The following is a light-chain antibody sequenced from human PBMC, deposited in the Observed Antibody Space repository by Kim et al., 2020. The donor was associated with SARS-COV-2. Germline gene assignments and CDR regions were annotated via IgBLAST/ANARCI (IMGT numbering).Light chain of an antibody. CDR2: GAS. J-gene: IGKJ2*01. CDR3: KQYGGSPYT. CDR1: QTVRSSW. Sequence: EIVLTQSPGTLSLFPGERASLSSRDSQTVRSSWLAWYQQKPGQTPRLLIYGASSRATGIPDRFGGSGSGTDFTLTISRLEPEDFAVYYCKQYGGSPYTFGQGTKLEI. V-gene: IGKV3-20*01.